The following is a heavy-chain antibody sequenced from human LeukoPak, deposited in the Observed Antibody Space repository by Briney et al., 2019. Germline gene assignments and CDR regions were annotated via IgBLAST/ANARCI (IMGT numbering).Heavy chain of an antibody. D-gene: IGHD3-10*01. J-gene: IGHJ5*02. CDR3: ARDSGTTGEVRFDP. Sequence: NASETLSLTCTVSSGSISTSNYYWGWVRQPPGKALEWIGNIFYSGSTYYSPSLKSRVTISLDTSRNQFSLKLNSVTAADTAVYYCARDSGTTGEVRFDPWGQGTLVTVSS. CDR1: SGSISTSNYY. V-gene: IGHV4-39*07. CDR2: IFYSGST.